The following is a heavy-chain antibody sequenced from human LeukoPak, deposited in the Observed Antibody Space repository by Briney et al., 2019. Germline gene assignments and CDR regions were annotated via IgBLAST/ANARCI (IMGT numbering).Heavy chain of an antibody. Sequence: GGSLRLSCAASGFTFDDYAMHWVRQAPGKGLEWVSLISGDGGSTYYADSVKGRFTISRDNSKRTVHLQMSSLRAEDTAMFYCVKGHYDSSGYLDFWGQGTLVTVSS. D-gene: IGHD3-22*01. CDR3: VKGHYDSSGYLDF. J-gene: IGHJ4*02. V-gene: IGHV3-43*02. CDR1: GFTFDDYA. CDR2: ISGDGGST.